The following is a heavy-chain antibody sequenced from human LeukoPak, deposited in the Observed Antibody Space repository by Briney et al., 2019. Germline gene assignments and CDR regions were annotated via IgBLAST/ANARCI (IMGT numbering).Heavy chain of an antibody. D-gene: IGHD4/OR15-4a*01. CDR3: ARTLRTIGAFDI. V-gene: IGHV4-31*03. J-gene: IGHJ3*02. Sequence: SETLSLTCTVSGGSISSGGYYWSWIRQHPGKGLEWIGYIYYSGSTYYNPSLKSRVTISVDTSKNQFSLKLSSVTAADTAVYYCARTLRTIGAFDIWGRGTMVTASS. CDR1: GGSISSGGYY. CDR2: IYYSGST.